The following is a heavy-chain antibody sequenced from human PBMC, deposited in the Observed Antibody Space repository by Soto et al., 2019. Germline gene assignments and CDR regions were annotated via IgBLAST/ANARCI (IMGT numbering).Heavy chain of an antibody. V-gene: IGHV3-33*01. J-gene: IGHJ4*02. CDR3: ARDLTDISGYYWAGAPPFVFDY. Sequence: PGGSLRLSCAASGFTFSSYGMHWVRQAPGKGLEWVAVIWYDGSNKYYADSVKGRFTISRDNSKNTLYLQMNSLRAEDTAVYYCARDLTDISGYYWAGAPPFVFDYWGQGTLVTVSS. CDR1: GFTFSSYG. D-gene: IGHD3-22*01. CDR2: IWYDGSNK.